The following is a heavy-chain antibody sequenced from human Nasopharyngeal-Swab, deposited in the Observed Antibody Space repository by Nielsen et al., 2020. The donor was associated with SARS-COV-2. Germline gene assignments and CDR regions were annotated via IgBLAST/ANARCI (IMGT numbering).Heavy chain of an antibody. CDR1: GFTFSNFD. D-gene: IGHD2/OR15-2a*01. Sequence: GGSLRLSCTASGFTFSNFDMHWVRQRPGKGLEWVSGIGTAGNPYPPGSVKGQFTISRENANNSLYLQMDSLRAGDTAVYYCARRGVSNSFDMWGQGTMVTVSS. V-gene: IGHV3-13*05. J-gene: IGHJ3*02. CDR3: ARRGVSNSFDM. CDR2: IGTAGNP.